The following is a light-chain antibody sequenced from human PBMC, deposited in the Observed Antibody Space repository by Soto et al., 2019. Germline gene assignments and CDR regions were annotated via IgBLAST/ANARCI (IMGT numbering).Light chain of an antibody. CDR2: GAS. J-gene: IGKJ1*01. Sequence: DIEMTQSPPTLSVSLGERATLSCRASHTISSNLAWYQQKPGQAPKLLIYGASNLDTGIPARFSGSGSGTDFTLTISSLQSEDFAVYFCQQYINWPRTFGQGTKVEIK. CDR3: QQYINWPRT. CDR1: HTISSN. V-gene: IGKV3-15*01.